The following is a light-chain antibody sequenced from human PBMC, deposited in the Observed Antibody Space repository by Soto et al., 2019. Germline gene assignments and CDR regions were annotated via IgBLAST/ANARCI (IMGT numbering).Light chain of an antibody. Sequence: DIPMTQSPSSLSASVGDRVTITCRASQGISNYVAWYQQKPGKPPKLLIYAASTLQSGVPSRFSGSGSGTDFTLTINSLQPEDVATYSCQKYSSVPVFGPGTKVDIK. CDR2: AAS. J-gene: IGKJ3*01. V-gene: IGKV1-27*01. CDR1: QGISNY. CDR3: QKYSSVPV.